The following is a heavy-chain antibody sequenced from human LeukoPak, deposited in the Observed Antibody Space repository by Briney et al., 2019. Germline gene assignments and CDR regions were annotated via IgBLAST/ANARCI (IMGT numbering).Heavy chain of an antibody. CDR2: IIPILGIA. V-gene: IGHV1-69*04. J-gene: IGHJ6*02. D-gene: IGHD3-10*01. CDR3: ARVGTYGHDGLDV. Sequence: ASVKVSCKASGGTFSSYAISWVRQAPGQGLEWMGRIIPILGIANYAQKFQGRVTITADKSTSTAYMELSSLKSEDTAVYFCARVGTYGHDGLDVWGQGTTVTVSS. CDR1: GGTFSSYA.